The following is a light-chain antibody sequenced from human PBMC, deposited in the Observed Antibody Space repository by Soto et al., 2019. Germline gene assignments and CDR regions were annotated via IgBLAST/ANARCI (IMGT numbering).Light chain of an antibody. V-gene: IGLV1-40*01. CDR2: GDI. CDR3: RSFTSSLGDVV. J-gene: IGLJ2*01. CDR1: STNIGAGCE. Sequence: QSVLTQPASVSGAPGQRITISCTGSSTNIGAGCEVSWYQQLPGTAPKLLIHGDINRPSGIPDRFSGSKSDTSASLAIAGLQAEDEADYYCRSFTSSLGDVVFGGGTKLTVL.